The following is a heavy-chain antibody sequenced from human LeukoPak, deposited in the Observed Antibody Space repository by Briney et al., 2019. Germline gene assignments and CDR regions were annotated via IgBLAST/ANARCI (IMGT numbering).Heavy chain of an antibody. D-gene: IGHD3-16*02. V-gene: IGHV1-69*13. CDR1: RGTFSSYA. CDR2: INPIFGTA. CDR3: LSRGVWGRYRRSCYYYHMDV. J-gene: IGHJ6*03. Sequence: GASVKVSCKASRGTFSSYAISWVRQAPGQGLEGMGGINPIFGTANYAQKFQGRVTNTPDEYTSTAAMYLSKLRSGDTAVCYCLSRGVWGRYRRSCYYYHMDVWGEGTTVTISS.